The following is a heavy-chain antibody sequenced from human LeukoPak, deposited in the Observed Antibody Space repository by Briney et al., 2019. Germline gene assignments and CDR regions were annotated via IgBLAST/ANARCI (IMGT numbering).Heavy chain of an antibody. CDR3: ARGPVTLPYYYYGMDV. Sequence: SETLSLTCAVYGGSFSGYYWSWIRQPPGKGLEWIGEINHIGSTNYNPSLKSRVTISVDTSKNQFSLKLSTVTAADTAVYYCARGPVTLPYYYYGMDVWGQGTTVTVSS. J-gene: IGHJ6*02. CDR2: INHIGST. D-gene: IGHD2-21*02. CDR1: GGSFSGYY. V-gene: IGHV4-34*01.